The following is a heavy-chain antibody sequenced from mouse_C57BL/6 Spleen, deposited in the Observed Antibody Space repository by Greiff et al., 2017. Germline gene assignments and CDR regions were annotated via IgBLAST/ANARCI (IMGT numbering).Heavy chain of an antibody. J-gene: IGHJ2*01. CDR3: ARSGHYYGSSYYFDY. D-gene: IGHD1-1*01. CDR1: GYTFTSYW. Sequence: QVQLQQPGAELVMPGASVKLSCKASGYTFTSYWMHWVKQRPGQGLEWIGEIDPSDSYTNYNQKFKGKSTLTVDKSSSTAYMQLSSLPSEDSAVYYCARSGHYYGSSYYFDYWGQGTTLTVSS. V-gene: IGHV1-69*01. CDR2: IDPSDSYT.